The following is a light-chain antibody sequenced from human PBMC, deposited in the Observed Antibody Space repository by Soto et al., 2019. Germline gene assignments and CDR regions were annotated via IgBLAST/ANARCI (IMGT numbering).Light chain of an antibody. V-gene: IGKV1-5*01. J-gene: IGKJ1*01. CDR2: GAS. CDR3: QQYKSYPLT. Sequence: DIQMTQSPSTLYASVGDRVTISCRASQSISSSLAWYQQKPGKAPKFLIFGASSLESGVPSRFSGSGSGTEFTLTISGLQPDDFATYFCQQYKSYPLTFGQGTQVEIK. CDR1: QSISSS.